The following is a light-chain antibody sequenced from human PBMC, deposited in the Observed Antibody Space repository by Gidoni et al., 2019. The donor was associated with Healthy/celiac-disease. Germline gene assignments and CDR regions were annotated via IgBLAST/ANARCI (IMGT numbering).Light chain of an antibody. Sequence: DIQTTQSPSSLSASVGDRVTITCRASQSISSYLNWYQQKPGKATKLLIYAASSLQSGVPSRFSGSGSGTDFALTISSLQPGDFATYYCQQGYSTPYTFXXXTKLEIK. CDR2: AAS. J-gene: IGKJ2*01. V-gene: IGKV1-39*01. CDR1: QSISSY. CDR3: QQGYSTPYT.